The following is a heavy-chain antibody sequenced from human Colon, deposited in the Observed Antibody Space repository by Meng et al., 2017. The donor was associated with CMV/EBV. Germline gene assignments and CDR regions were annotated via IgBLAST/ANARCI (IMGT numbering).Heavy chain of an antibody. D-gene: IGHD1-1*01. CDR3: ARDVWNPLPY. Sequence: GGSLRLSCAASGFTFSDYYMSWIRQAPGKGLEWVSYISGSAGTIYYADSVKGRFTISRDNAKNSLYLQMNSLRAEDTALYYCARDVWNPLPYWGQGTLVTVSS. CDR2: ISGSAGTI. CDR1: GFTFSDYY. J-gene: IGHJ4*02. V-gene: IGHV3-11*04.